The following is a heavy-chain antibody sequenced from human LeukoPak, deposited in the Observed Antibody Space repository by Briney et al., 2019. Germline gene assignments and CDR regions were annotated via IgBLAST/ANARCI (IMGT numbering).Heavy chain of an antibody. Sequence: GGSLRLSCAASGFTFSSYAMSWVRQAPGKGLEWVSAISGSGGSTYYADSVKGRFTISRDNSKNTLYLQMNSLRAEYTAVYYCAKWLAATGTFFGGQGTLVTVSS. D-gene: IGHD1-1*01. CDR2: ISGSGGST. CDR3: AKWLAATGTFF. J-gene: IGHJ4*02. V-gene: IGHV3-23*01. CDR1: GFTFSSYA.